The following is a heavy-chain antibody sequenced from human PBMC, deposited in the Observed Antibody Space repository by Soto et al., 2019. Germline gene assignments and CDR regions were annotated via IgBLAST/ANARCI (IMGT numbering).Heavy chain of an antibody. Sequence: PSETLSLTCTVSGGSISSGGYYWSWIRQHSGKGLEWIGYIYYSGSTCYNPSLKSRVTISVDTSKNQFSLKLSSVTAADTAVYYCARDRGEGIFGVVISPDRYYGMDVWGQGTTVTVSS. CDR1: GGSISSGGYY. D-gene: IGHD3-3*01. CDR2: IYYSGST. CDR3: ARDRGEGIFGVVISPDRYYGMDV. J-gene: IGHJ6*02. V-gene: IGHV4-31*03.